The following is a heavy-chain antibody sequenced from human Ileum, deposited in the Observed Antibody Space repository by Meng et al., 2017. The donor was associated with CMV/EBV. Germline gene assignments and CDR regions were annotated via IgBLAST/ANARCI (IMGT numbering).Heavy chain of an antibody. CDR1: GYTFTAYY. V-gene: IGHV1-2*02. CDR3: ARGLGDYSNSRVWYFDL. J-gene: IGHJ2*01. Sequence: ASVKVSCKTSGYTFTAYYIHWVRQAPGHGLEWMGWINPNSGGPKYAQKFQGRVTMTRDTSIRTAYMELSSLTSNDTAVYYCARGLGDYSNSRVWYFDLWGRGTLVTVSS. CDR2: INPNSGGP. D-gene: IGHD4-11*01.